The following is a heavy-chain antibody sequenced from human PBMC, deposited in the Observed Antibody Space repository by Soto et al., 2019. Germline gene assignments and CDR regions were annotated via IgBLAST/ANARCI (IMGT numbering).Heavy chain of an antibody. CDR2: ISSTTNYI. V-gene: IGHV3-21*06. Sequence: GGSLRLSCAASGFTFTRYSMNWVRQAPGKGLEWVSSISSTTNYIYYGDSMKGRFTISRDNAKNSLYLEMNSLRAEDTAVYYCARGSAYSDYDLEYWGQGTLVTVSS. D-gene: IGHD4-17*01. J-gene: IGHJ4*02. CDR1: GFTFTRYS. CDR3: ARGSAYSDYDLEY.